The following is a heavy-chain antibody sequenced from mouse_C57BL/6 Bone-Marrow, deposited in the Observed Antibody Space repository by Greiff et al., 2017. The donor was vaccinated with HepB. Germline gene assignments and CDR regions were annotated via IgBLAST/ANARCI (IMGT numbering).Heavy chain of an antibody. CDR3: ARDRDYYGSSYHWYFDV. J-gene: IGHJ1*03. CDR1: GFTFSDYY. Sequence: EVQLVESEGGLVQPGSSMKLSCTASGFTFSDYYMAWVRQVPEKGLEWVANINYDGSSTYYLDSLKSRFIISRDNAKNTLYLQMSSLKSEDTATYYCARDRDYYGSSYHWYFDVWGTGTTVTVSS. V-gene: IGHV5-16*01. CDR2: INYDGSST. D-gene: IGHD1-1*01.